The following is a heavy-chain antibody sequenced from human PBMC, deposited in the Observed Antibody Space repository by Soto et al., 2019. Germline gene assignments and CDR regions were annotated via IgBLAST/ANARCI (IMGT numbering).Heavy chain of an antibody. D-gene: IGHD6-13*01. CDR2: ISYDGSNK. CDR3: ASLAAAGTTIGYYYYGMDV. J-gene: IGHJ6*02. V-gene: IGHV3-30-3*01. CDR1: GFTFSSYA. Sequence: GGSLRLSCAASGFTFSSYAMHWVRQAPGKGLEWVAVISYDGSNKYYADSVKGRFTISRDNSKNTLYLQMNSLRAEDTAVYYCASLAAAGTTIGYYYYGMDVWGQGTTVTVSS.